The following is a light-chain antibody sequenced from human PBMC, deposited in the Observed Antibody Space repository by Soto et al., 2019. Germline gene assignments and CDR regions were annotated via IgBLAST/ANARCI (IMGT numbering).Light chain of an antibody. CDR1: QSIGSS. CDR3: LQVNSFPRT. Sequence: DIQMTQSPSTLSASVGDRVTITCRASQSIGSSLAWVQQKPGKAPQYLIQSASTLQSGVPSRFSGSGSGTEFILTINRLQPEDVAIYYCLQVNSFPRTFGQGTKVDIK. V-gene: IGKV1-5*01. CDR2: SAS. J-gene: IGKJ1*01.